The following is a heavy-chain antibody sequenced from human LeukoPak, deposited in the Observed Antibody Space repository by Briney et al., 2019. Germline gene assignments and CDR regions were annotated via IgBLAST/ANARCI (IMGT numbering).Heavy chain of an antibody. V-gene: IGHV1-69*01. D-gene: IGHD6-19*01. CDR2: IIPIFGTA. J-gene: IGHJ5*02. Sequence: SLKVSCKASGGTFSSYAISWVRQAPGQGLEWVGGIIPIFGTANCAQKFQGRVTITADESTSTAYMELSSLRSEDTAVYYCAAEIAVAGTSGFDPWGQGTLVTLSS. CDR3: AAEIAVAGTSGFDP. CDR1: GGTFSSYA.